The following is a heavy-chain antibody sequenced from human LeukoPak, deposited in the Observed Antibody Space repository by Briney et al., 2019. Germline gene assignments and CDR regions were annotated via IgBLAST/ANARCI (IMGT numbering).Heavy chain of an antibody. CDR2: INSGGSGT. J-gene: IGHJ4*02. CDR1: GVNFASNW. D-gene: IGHD1-7*01. CDR3: TRGTTGGFD. Sequence: GGSLRLSCAASGVNFASNWMHWVRQTPGKGLMWVSRINSGGSGTSYADPVEGRFTISRDNAKKTLYLQMNSLRAEDTAVYYCTRGTTGGFDWGQGTLVTVSS. V-gene: IGHV3-74*01.